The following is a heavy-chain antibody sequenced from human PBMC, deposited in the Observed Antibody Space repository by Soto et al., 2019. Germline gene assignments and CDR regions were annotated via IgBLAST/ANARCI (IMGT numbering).Heavy chain of an antibody. D-gene: IGHD5-18*01. Sequence: GGSLRLSGAASGFTFSSYEMNWVRQAPGKGLEWVSYISSSGSTIYYADSVKGRFTISRDNAKNSLYLQMNSLRAEDTAVYYCARGGYSYGRDWFDPWGQGTLVTVSS. V-gene: IGHV3-48*03. CDR2: ISSSGSTI. CDR1: GFTFSSYE. CDR3: ARGGYSYGRDWFDP. J-gene: IGHJ5*02.